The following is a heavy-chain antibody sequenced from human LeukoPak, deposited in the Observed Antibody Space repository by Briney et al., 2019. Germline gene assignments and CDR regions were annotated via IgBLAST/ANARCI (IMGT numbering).Heavy chain of an antibody. CDR1: GGSFSGYY. CDR2: FNHSGST. V-gene: IGHV4-34*01. Sequence: PSETLSLTCAVYGGSFSGYYWSWIRQPPGKGLEWIGEFNHSGSTNYNPSLKSRVTISVDTSKNQFSLKLSSVTAADTAVYYCARFSYGGNPGPARAYDYWGQGTLVTVSS. J-gene: IGHJ4*02. D-gene: IGHD4-23*01. CDR3: ARFSYGGNPGPARAYDY.